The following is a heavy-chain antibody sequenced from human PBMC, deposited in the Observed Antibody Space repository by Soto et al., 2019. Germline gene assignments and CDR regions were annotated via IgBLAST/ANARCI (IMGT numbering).Heavy chain of an antibody. D-gene: IGHD2-8*02. CDR3: AGDTGGRIFDY. Sequence: GASVKVSCKASGCTFSSNGISWVRQAPGQGLEWMGGIIPTFVTSNYAQRFQGRVTITADTSTSTAYREQNSLRSEDTAIYYCAGDTGGRIFDYWGQGTLVTVCS. CDR2: IIPTFVTS. V-gene: IGHV1-69*06. CDR1: GCTFSSNG. J-gene: IGHJ4*02.